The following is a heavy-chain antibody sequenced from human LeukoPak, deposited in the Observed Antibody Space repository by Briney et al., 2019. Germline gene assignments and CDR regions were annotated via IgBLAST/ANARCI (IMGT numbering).Heavy chain of an antibody. J-gene: IGHJ4*02. CDR1: GFTFSSYA. Sequence: GRSLRLSCAASGFTFSSYAMHWVRQAPGKGLEWVAVISYDGSNKYYADSVKGRFTISRDNSKNTLYPQMNSLRAEDTAVYYCARTRLGELAFLDYWGQGTLVTVSS. CDR2: ISYDGSNK. CDR3: ARTRLGELAFLDY. D-gene: IGHD3-16*02. V-gene: IGHV3-30*01.